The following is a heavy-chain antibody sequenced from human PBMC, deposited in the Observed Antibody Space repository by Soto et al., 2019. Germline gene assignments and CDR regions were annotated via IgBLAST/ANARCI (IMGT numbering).Heavy chain of an antibody. CDR3: ARGGLRFLEWLPNYYYYGMDV. V-gene: IGHV1-69*13. Sequence: ASVKVSCKASGGTFSSYAISWVRQAPGQGLEWMGGIIPIFGTANYAQKFQGRVTITADESTSTAYMELSSLRSEDTAVYYCARGGLRFLEWLPNYYYYGMDVWGQGTTVTGSS. D-gene: IGHD3-3*01. CDR1: GGTFSSYA. CDR2: IIPIFGTA. J-gene: IGHJ6*02.